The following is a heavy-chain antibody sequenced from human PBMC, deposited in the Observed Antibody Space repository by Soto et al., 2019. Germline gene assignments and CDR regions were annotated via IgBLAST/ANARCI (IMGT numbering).Heavy chain of an antibody. CDR1: GFTFSSYW. Sequence: EVQMVESGGGLVQPGGSLRLSCAASGFTFSSYWMYWVRQAPGKGLEWVANIKGDGSEKNYVDSVKGRFTISRDTAKKSLYLQRKSLRVEDTAVYYCASSLLRGQGTLVTVSS. CDR2: IKGDGSEK. V-gene: IGHV3-7*01. CDR3: ASSLL. J-gene: IGHJ4*02.